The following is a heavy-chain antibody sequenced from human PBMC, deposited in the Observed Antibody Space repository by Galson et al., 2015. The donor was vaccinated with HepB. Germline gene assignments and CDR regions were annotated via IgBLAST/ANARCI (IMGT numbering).Heavy chain of an antibody. V-gene: IGHV3-33*01. CDR3: ARAQISMRVGYFEYWGQGPTTNYYYYGMDV. CDR2: IWYDGTNR. CDR1: GFTFSSYG. J-gene: IGHJ6*04. Sequence: SLRLSCAVSGFTFSSYGMHWVRQAPGKGLERVAVIWYDGTNRYYGDSVRGRFTISRDNSKNTLYLQMNSLRAEDTAVYYCARAQISMRVGYFEYWGQGPTTNYYYYGMDVWGKGTTVTVSS. D-gene: IGHD3-22*01.